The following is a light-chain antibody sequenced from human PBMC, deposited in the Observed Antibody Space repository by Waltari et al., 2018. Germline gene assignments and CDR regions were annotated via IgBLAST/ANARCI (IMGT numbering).Light chain of an antibody. CDR1: QSVSSSY. J-gene: IGKJ3*01. CDR2: GAS. V-gene: IGKV3-20*01. Sequence: EIVLTQSPGTLSLSPGDRATLSCRASQSVSSSYLAWYQQKPGQAPRLLIYGASSRATGIPDRFSGSGSGTDFTLTISRLEPEDFAVYYCQQYGSSPPTFGPGTKVDIK. CDR3: QQYGSSPPT.